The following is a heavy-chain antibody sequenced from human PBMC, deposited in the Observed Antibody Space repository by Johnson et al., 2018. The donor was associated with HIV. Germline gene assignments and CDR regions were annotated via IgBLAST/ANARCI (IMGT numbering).Heavy chain of an antibody. V-gene: IGHV3-11*01. CDR1: GFTVSSNY. Sequence: MLLVESGGGLVQPGGSLRLSCAASGFTVSSNYMSWVRQAPGKGLEWVSYISSSDSSIYYADSVKGRFTISRDNAKNSLYLQMNSLRAEDTALYYCARDLYYGSGSSVAFDIWGQGTMVTVSS. CDR2: ISSSDSSI. J-gene: IGHJ3*02. D-gene: IGHD3-10*01. CDR3: ARDLYYGSGSSVAFDI.